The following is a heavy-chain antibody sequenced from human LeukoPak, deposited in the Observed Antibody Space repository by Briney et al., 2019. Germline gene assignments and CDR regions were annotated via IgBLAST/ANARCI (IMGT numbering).Heavy chain of an antibody. J-gene: IGHJ4*02. CDR3: SRALTTVTTRGYFDY. CDR2: TNPSGGST. D-gene: IGHD4-17*01. CDR1: GYTFTSYY. V-gene: IGHV1-46*01. Sequence: ASVKVSCKASGYTFTSYYMHWVRQAPGQGLEWMGITNPSGGSTSYAQKFQGRVTMTRDTSTSTVYMELSSLRSEDTAVYYCSRALTTVTTRGYFDYWGQGTLVTVSS.